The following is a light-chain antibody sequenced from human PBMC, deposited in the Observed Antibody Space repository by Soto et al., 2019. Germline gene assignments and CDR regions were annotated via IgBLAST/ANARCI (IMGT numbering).Light chain of an antibody. CDR1: QSVSSSY. CDR3: QQYGSSPPVP. V-gene: IGKV3-20*01. J-gene: IGKJ5*01. CDR2: GAS. Sequence: EIVLTQSPGTLSLSPGERATLSCRASQSVSSSYLAWYQQKPGQAPRLLIYGASVRATGIPDRFSGSGSGTDFTLTISRLEPEDFAVYYCQQYGSSPPVPFGQGTRLEIK.